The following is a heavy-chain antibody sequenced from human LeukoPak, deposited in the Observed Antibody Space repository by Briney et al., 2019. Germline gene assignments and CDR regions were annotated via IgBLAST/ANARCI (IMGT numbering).Heavy chain of an antibody. CDR3: ARDFSTYYDFWSGYYDY. D-gene: IGHD3-3*01. Sequence: SETLSLTCTVSGGSISSYYWSWIRQPPGKGLEWIGYIYYSGSTNNNPSLKSRVTISVDTSKNQFSLKLSSVTAADTAVYYCARDFSTYYDFWSGYYDYWGQGTLVTVSS. V-gene: IGHV4-59*01. CDR2: IYYSGST. J-gene: IGHJ4*02. CDR1: GGSISSYY.